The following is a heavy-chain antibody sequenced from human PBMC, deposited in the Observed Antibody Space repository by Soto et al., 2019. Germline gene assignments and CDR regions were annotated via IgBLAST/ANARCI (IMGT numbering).Heavy chain of an antibody. Sequence: SETLSLTCTVSGGSISSYYWSWIRQPPGKGLEWIGYIYYSARTNYSPSLKSRVTISVDTSKNQFSQNLSSVTAADTAVYYCARHLPYCGGDCYSLDYWGQGTLVTVSS. CDR3: ARHLPYCGGDCYSLDY. CDR2: IYYSART. CDR1: GGSISSYY. D-gene: IGHD2-21*02. J-gene: IGHJ4*02. V-gene: IGHV4-59*08.